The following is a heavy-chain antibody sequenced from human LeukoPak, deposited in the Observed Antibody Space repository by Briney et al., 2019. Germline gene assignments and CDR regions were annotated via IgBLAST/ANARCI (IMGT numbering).Heavy chain of an antibody. CDR1: GFTFSNYA. V-gene: IGHV3-30*04. J-gene: IGHJ6*04. CDR2: ISYDGSNK. CDR3: AELGITMIGGV. D-gene: IGHD3-10*02. Sequence: GGSLRLSCAASGFTFSNYALHWVRQAPGKGLEWVAVISYDGSNKFYADSVRGRFTISRDNAKNSLYLQMNSLRAEDTAVYYCAELGITMIGGVWGKGTTVTISS.